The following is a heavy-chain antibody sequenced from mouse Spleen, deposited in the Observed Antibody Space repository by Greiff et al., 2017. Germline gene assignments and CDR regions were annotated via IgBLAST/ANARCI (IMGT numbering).Heavy chain of an antibody. CDR2: ISSGGGNT. V-gene: IGHV5-9-3*01. Sequence: DVHLVESGGGLVKLGGSLKLSCAASGFTFSSYAMSWVRQTPEKRLEWVATISSGGGNTYYPDSVKGRFTISRDNAKNTLYLQMSSLKSEDTAMYYCARQYDGYYYWYFDVWGAGTTVTVSS. CDR1: GFTFSSYA. J-gene: IGHJ1*01. CDR3: ARQYDGYYYWYFDV. D-gene: IGHD2-3*01.